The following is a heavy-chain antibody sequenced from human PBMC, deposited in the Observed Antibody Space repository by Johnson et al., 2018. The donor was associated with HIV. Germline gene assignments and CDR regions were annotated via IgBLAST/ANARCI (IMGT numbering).Heavy chain of an antibody. D-gene: IGHD4-11*01. Sequence: VQLVESGGGLVKPGGSLRLSCAASGFTFSNAWMSWVRQAPGKGLEWVGRIKSKTDGGTTDFTAPVKGRFTISRDDSKNTLFLQMNSLKTEDTAVYHCTTGGVSYYDSDAVDIWGQGTMVTVSS. V-gene: IGHV3-15*01. J-gene: IGHJ3*02. CDR2: IKSKTDGGTT. CDR3: TTGGVSYYDSDAVDI. CDR1: GFTFSNAW.